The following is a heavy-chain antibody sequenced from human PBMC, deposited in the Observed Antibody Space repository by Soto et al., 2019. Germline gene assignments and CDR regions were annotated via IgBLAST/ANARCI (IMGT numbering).Heavy chain of an antibody. J-gene: IGHJ4*02. Sequence: EVQLVESGGGLVQPGGSQRLSCAASGFTFSSYWMHWVRQAPGKGLVWVSRINSDGSSTSYADSVKGRFTISRDNAKNRLYLQMNRLRAEDTAVYYCARDQGYCSGGSCYVAGYWGQGTLGTVSS. V-gene: IGHV3-74*01. CDR2: INSDGSST. D-gene: IGHD2-15*01. CDR1: GFTFSSYW. CDR3: ARDQGYCSGGSCYVAGY.